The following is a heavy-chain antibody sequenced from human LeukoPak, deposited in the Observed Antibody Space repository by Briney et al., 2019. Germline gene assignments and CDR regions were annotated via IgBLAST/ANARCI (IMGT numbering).Heavy chain of an antibody. V-gene: IGHV4-34*01. Sequence: SETLSLTCSVYGGSFSGYYWRWIRQPPGKGLEWIGEINHSGNSNYNPSLKSRVTISVDTSKNQFSLKLNSVTAADTGVYYCARRLFTNYFDYWGQGILVTVSS. CDR3: ARRLFTNYFDY. J-gene: IGHJ4*02. CDR1: GGSFSGYY. D-gene: IGHD2-2*01. CDR2: INHSGNS.